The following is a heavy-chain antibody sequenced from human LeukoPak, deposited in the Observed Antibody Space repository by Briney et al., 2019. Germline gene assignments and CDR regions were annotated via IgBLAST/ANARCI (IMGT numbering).Heavy chain of an antibody. CDR2: IYTSGGT. J-gene: IGHJ4*02. D-gene: IGHD1-1*01. Sequence: PSETLSLTCTVSGDSISRGSYYWNWIRQPAGKGLEWIGRIYTSGGTNYNPSLKSRVTISVDKSKNQFYLKLSSVTAADAAVYYCARGGTGLFVWTFDYWGQGTLVTVSS. V-gene: IGHV4-61*02. CDR3: ARGGTGLFVWTFDY. CDR1: GDSISRGSYY.